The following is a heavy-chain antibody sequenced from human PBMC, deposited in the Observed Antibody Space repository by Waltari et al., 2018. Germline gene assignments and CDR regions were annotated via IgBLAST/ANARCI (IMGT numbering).Heavy chain of an antibody. D-gene: IGHD2-15*01. V-gene: IGHV3-21*01. CDR3: AREWGVMVGTAGFYFDY. J-gene: IGHJ4*02. CDR2: ISSGSSYI. Sequence: EVQLVGSGGGLVKPGGSLRLSCAASGFTFSSYTMNWVRQAPGKGLELFSSISSGSSYIYYADSVKGRFTISRDNAKNSLYLQMNSRRVEDTAVYYCAREWGVMVGTAGFYFDYWGQGALVTVSS. CDR1: GFTFSSYT.